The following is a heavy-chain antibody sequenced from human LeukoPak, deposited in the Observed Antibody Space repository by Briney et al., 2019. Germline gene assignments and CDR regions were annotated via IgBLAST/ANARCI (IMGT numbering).Heavy chain of an antibody. V-gene: IGHV6-1*01. Sequence: SQTLSLTCAISGDSVSSNSAAWNWIRQSPSRGLEWLGRTYYRSKWYNDYAVSVKSRITINPDTSKNQFSLQLNSVTPEDTAVYYCARAKVDTAMVRDYYYYMDVWGKGTTVTVSS. CDR3: ARAKVDTAMVRDYYYYMDV. J-gene: IGHJ6*03. CDR1: GDSVSSNSAA. CDR2: TYYRSKWYN. D-gene: IGHD5-18*01.